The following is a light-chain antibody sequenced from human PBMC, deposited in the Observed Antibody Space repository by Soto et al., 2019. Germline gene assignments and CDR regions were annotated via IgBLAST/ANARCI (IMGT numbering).Light chain of an antibody. V-gene: IGKV3-11*01. CDR3: QQRSNWPIT. Sequence: EVVLTQPPDTLSLPPGERATLSCRASQSISSYLAWYQQKPGQAPRLLIYDASSRATGIPARFSGSGSGTDFTLTISSLEPEDFAVYYCQQRSNWPITFGQGTRLEIK. CDR1: QSISSY. CDR2: DAS. J-gene: IGKJ5*01.